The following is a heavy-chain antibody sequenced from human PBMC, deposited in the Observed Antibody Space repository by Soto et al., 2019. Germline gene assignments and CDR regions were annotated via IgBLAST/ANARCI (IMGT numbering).Heavy chain of an antibody. Sequence: ASVEVSCKASGYTFTSYNINWVRQAPGQGLEWVAGSNSNSGNSDHAQKFQGRLTVTRDTSISTAYMELSSLRSDDTAVYYCVLPGVFDHWGPGTLVTVSS. CDR2: SNSNSGNS. J-gene: IGHJ4*02. CDR3: VLPGVFDH. CDR1: GYTFTSYN. D-gene: IGHD3-3*01. V-gene: IGHV1-8*01.